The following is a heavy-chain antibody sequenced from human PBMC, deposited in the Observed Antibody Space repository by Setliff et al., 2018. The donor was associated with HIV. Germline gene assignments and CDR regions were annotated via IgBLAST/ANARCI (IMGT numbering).Heavy chain of an antibody. CDR3: ARIWGIPPLYYFDY. V-gene: IGHV1-3*01. D-gene: IGHD3-16*01. CDR2: IHAGNGYT. J-gene: IGHJ4*02. Sequence: ASVKVSCKASGYTFTSYAMHWVRQAPGQRLEWMGWIHAGNGYTKYSQKFQGRVTFTRDTSASAAYMDLSRLRSEDTAVYYCARIWGIPPLYYFDYWGQGTLVTVSS. CDR1: GYTFTSYA.